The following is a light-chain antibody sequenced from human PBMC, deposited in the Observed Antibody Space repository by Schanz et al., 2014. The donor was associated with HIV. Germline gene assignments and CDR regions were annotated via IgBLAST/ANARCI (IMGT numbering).Light chain of an antibody. Sequence: EIVLTQSPGTLSLSPGERTTLSCRASQSVSSGYLAWHQQKPGQAPRLLIFGAFTRATGIPARFSGSGSGTHFTLTISRLEPEDFAVYYCQQYGTSPFTFGPGTKVDIK. J-gene: IGKJ3*01. CDR2: GAF. V-gene: IGKV3-20*01. CDR1: QSVSSGY. CDR3: QQYGTSPFT.